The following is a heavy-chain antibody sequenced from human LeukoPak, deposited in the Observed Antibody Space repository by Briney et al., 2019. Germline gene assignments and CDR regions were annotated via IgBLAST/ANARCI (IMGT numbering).Heavy chain of an antibody. Sequence: PGGSLRLSCAASGFAFSRYWMHWVRQAPGKGLVWVSRIEGDGSSTTYADYVKGRFTISRDNAKNTLYLQMNCLRAEDTAVYFCARDPSAFAGYFDFWGQGTLVTVSS. D-gene: IGHD3-10*01. V-gene: IGHV3-74*01. J-gene: IGHJ4*02. CDR1: GFAFSRYW. CDR3: ARDPSAFAGYFDF. CDR2: IEGDGSST.